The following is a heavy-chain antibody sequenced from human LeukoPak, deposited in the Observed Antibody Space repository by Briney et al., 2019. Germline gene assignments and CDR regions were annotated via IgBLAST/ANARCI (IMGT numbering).Heavy chain of an antibody. CDR2: IIPIFGTA. CDR1: GGTFSSYA. J-gene: IGHJ4*02. D-gene: IGHD3-10*01. CDR3: AREYYGSGSYDY. V-gene: IGHV1-69*13. Sequence: SVKVSCKASGGTFSSYAISWVRQAPGQGLEWMGGIIPIFGTANYARKFQGRVTITADESTSTAYMELSSLRSEDTAVYYCAREYYGSGSYDYWGQGTLVTVSS.